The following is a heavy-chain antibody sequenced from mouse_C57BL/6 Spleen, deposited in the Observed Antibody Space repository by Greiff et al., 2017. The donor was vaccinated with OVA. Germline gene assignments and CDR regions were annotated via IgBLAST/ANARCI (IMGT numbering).Heavy chain of an antibody. CDR3: ASGSSYFDY. CDR2: IDPSDSYT. V-gene: IGHV1-50*01. CDR1: GYTFTSYW. J-gene: IGHJ2*01. D-gene: IGHD1-1*01. Sequence: QVQLQQPGAELVKPGASVKLSCKASGYTFTSYWMQWVKQRPGQGLEWIGEIDPSDSYTNYNQKCKGKATLTVDTSSSTAYMQRSSLTSEDSAVYYCASGSSYFDYWGQGTTLTVSS.